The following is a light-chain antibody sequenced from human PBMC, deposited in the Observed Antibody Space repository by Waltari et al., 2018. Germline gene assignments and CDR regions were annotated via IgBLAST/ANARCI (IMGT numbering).Light chain of an antibody. J-gene: IGKJ2*01. Sequence: DIQMTQSPSTLSASVGDRVTITGRASQSISSWLAWYQQKPGKAPKLLLYKASSLESGVPSRFSGSGSGTEFTLPISSLQPDDFATYYCQQYNSFLYTFGQGTKLEIK. CDR1: QSISSW. CDR3: QQYNSFLYT. CDR2: KAS. V-gene: IGKV1-5*03.